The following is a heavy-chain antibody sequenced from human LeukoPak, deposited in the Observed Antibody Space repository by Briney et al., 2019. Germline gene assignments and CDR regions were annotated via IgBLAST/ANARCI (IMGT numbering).Heavy chain of an antibody. V-gene: IGHV4-59*08. CDR3: AIHGTIADYYYGSSGYYFPRSSYLEAFDI. D-gene: IGHD3-22*01. CDR2: IYYSGST. J-gene: IGHJ3*02. Sequence: PSETLSLTCTLSSHSISRYYWSWIRQPPGKGLEWIGYIYYSGSTNYNPSLKSRVTISVDTSKNQFSLKLSSVTAADTAVYYFAIHGTIADYYYGSSGYYFPRSSYLEAFDIWGQGTMVTVSS. CDR1: SHSISRYY.